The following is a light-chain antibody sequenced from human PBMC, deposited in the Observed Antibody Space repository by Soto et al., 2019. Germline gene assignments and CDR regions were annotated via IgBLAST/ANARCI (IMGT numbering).Light chain of an antibody. V-gene: IGKV3-15*01. CDR3: QQYHHLTRT. CDR2: AAS. Sequence: EIVMTQSPATLSVSPGDRATLSCRASESVTSSLAWYQQKPGQPPRLLIYAASTRATDVPARFSGGGSGTEFTLTISSLQSEDVAVYYCQQYHHLTRTFGGGTKVDIK. CDR1: ESVTSS. J-gene: IGKJ4*01.